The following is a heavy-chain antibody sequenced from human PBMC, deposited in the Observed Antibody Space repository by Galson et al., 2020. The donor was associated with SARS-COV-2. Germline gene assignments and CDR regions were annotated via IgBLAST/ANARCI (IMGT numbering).Heavy chain of an antibody. CDR3: ARGSWP. CDR2: IHTSGTT. J-gene: IGHJ5*02. CDR1: GGSITSGTYY. D-gene: IGHD6-13*01. Sequence: SETLSLTCTVSGGSITSGTYYWSWVRQPAGKGLEWIGRIHTSGTTSYNPSLKSRVTISVDTSKNQFSLKLTSVTAADTAMYYCARGSWPWGQRTLVTVSS. V-gene: IGHV4-61*02.